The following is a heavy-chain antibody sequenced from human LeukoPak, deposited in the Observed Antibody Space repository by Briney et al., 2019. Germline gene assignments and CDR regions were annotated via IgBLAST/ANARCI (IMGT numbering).Heavy chain of an antibody. V-gene: IGHV3-74*01. J-gene: IGHJ4*02. CDR2: VNSDGSTT. D-gene: IGHD6-13*01. Sequence: QPGGSLRLSCAVSGLTFSNAWMSWVRQAPGKGLVWVSRVNSDGSTTNYADSVKGRFTISRDNAENTLYMRMNSLRPEDTAVYYCARGYYSSSRFDSWGQGTLVTVSS. CDR1: GLTFSNAW. CDR3: ARGYYSSSRFDS.